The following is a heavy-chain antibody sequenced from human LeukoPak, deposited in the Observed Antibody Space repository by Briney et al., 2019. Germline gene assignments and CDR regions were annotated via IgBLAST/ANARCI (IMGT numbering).Heavy chain of an antibody. V-gene: IGHV1-69*13. CDR2: FDPEDGET. CDR1: GGTFSSYA. CDR3: ASGNQLPQYSVYYYGMDV. D-gene: IGHD2-2*01. Sequence: GASVKVSCKASGGTFSSYAISWVRQAPGQGLEWMGGFDPEDGETIYAQKFQGRVTITADESTSTAYMELSSLRSEDTAVYYCASGNQLPQYSVYYYGMDVWGQGTTVTVSS. J-gene: IGHJ6*02.